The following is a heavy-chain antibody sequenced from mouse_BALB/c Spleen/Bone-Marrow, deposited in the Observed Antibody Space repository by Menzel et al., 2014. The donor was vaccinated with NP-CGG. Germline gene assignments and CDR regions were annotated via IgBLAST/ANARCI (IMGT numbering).Heavy chain of an antibody. CDR2: IAPGSGST. D-gene: IGHD2-14*01. V-gene: IGHV1S41*01. CDR1: GYTFTSYW. Sequence: DLVKPGASVKLSCKASGYTFTSYWINWIQQRPGQGLEWIGRIAPGSGSTYYNEMFKGKAILTVDTSSSTAYIQLSSLSSEDSAVYFCACYRYDVNYWGQGTTLTVSS. J-gene: IGHJ2*01. CDR3: ACYRYDVNY.